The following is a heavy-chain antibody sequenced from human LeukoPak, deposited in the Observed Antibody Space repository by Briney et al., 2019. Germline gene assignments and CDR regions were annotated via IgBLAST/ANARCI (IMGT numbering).Heavy chain of an antibody. CDR1: GYTFTGYY. Sequence: GASVKVSCKASGYTFTGYYIHWVRQAPGQGLEWMGWINPNTGGTNYAQNFPGRVTLTRDTSISTAYMDLSGLRSDDTAVYYCARAGSIPYFDYWGQGTLVTVSS. J-gene: IGHJ4*02. V-gene: IGHV1-2*02. CDR3: ARAGSIPYFDY. D-gene: IGHD2/OR15-2a*01. CDR2: INPNTGGT.